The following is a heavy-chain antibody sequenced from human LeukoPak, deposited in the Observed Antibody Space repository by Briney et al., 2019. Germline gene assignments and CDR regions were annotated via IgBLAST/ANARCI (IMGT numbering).Heavy chain of an antibody. CDR1: GYTFTSYG. Sequence: GASVKVSCKASGYTFTSYGISWVRQAPGQGLEWMGWISAYNGNTNYAQKLQGRVTMTTDTSTSTAYMELRSLRSDDTAVYYCARSKDYYDSSGAFDIWGQGTTVTVSS. CDR3: ARSKDYYDSSGAFDI. CDR2: ISAYNGNT. J-gene: IGHJ3*02. V-gene: IGHV1-18*01. D-gene: IGHD3-22*01.